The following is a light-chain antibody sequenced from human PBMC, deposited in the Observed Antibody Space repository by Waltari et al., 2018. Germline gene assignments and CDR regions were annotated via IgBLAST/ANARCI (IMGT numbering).Light chain of an antibody. J-gene: IGLJ2*01. Sequence: QSALTQPASVSGSPGQSITISCTGTSSYVGGYNYVPWYQHHPGKAPKLMIFEVSNRPSGVSNRFSGSKSGNTASLTISGLQAEDEADYYCSSYTSSIYPVVFGGGTKLTVL. CDR2: EVS. CDR3: SSYTSSIYPVV. CDR1: SSYVGGYNY. V-gene: IGLV2-14*01.